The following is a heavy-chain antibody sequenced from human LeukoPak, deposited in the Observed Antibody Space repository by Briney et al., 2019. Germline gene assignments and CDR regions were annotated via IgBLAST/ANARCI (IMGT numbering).Heavy chain of an antibody. CDR1: GFTFSRCA. D-gene: IGHD2-15*01. J-gene: IGHJ4*02. Sequence: GRSLRLSCAASGFTFSRCAMQWVRQAPGKGLECVAVIPYDGSNKYYADSVKGRFTISRDNSKNTLYLQMNSLRAEDTAVYYCAREGCSGRSCYSFDYWGQGTLVTVSS. CDR2: IPYDGSNK. CDR3: AREGCSGRSCYSFDY. V-gene: IGHV3-30-3*01.